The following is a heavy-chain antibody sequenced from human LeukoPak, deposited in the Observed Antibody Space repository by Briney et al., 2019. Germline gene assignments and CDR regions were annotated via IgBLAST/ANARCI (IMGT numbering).Heavy chain of an antibody. J-gene: IGHJ4*02. CDR1: GGSISSSSYY. V-gene: IGHV4-39*07. D-gene: IGHD5-18*01. Sequence: PSETLSLTCTVSGGSISSSSYYWGWIRQPPGKGLEWIGSIYYSGSTYYNPSLKSRVTISVDTSKNQFSLKLSSVTAADTAVYYCARGTLYGYRFDYFDYWGQGTLVTVSS. CDR2: IYYSGST. CDR3: ARGTLYGYRFDYFDY.